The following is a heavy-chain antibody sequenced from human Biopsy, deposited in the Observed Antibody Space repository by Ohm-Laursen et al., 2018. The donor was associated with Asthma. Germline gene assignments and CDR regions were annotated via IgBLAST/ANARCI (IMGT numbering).Heavy chain of an antibody. Sequence: VTLSLTCSVSGDSIRRDYWSWIRQPPGRGLEWVGYIYYSGRTNYNPYLKSRITISVDASKNQFSLKLNSVTAADTAIYYCAVYSSGGFDYWGQGSLVTVSS. V-gene: IGHV4-59*03. J-gene: IGHJ4*02. D-gene: IGHD6-6*01. CDR3: AVYSSGGFDY. CDR2: IYYSGRT. CDR1: GDSIRRDY.